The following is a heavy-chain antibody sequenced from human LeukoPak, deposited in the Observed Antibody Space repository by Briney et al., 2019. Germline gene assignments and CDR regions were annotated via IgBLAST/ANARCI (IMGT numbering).Heavy chain of an antibody. CDR1: GGSISSYY. J-gene: IGHJ4*02. Sequence: SETLSLTCTVSGGSISSYYWNWIRQPPGKGLQWFGYIYNSGSTNNNPSLKSRVTISVDTSKKQFSLKLSSVIAADTAVYYWARSATGDFWNKSGDFFDYWGQGTLVTVSS. CDR3: ARSATGDFWNKSGDFFDY. V-gene: IGHV4-59*08. D-gene: IGHD3-3*01. CDR2: IYNSGST.